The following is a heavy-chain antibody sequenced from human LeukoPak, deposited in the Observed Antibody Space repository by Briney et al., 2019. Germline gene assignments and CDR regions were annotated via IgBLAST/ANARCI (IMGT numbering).Heavy chain of an antibody. Sequence: GGSLRLSCAASGFTFSSYAMHWVRQAPGKGLEWVAVISYDGSNKYYADSVKGRFTISRDNNKNALYLQMNSLGTEDTALYYCATSGFAAHFDYWGQGTLVTVSS. CDR2: ISYDGSNK. CDR1: GFTFSSYA. J-gene: IGHJ4*02. V-gene: IGHV3-30-3*01. CDR3: ATSGFAAHFDY. D-gene: IGHD6-25*01.